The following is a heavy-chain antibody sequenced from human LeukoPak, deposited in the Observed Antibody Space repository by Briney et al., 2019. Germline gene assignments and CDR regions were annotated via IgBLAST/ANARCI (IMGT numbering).Heavy chain of an antibody. J-gene: IGHJ1*01. Sequence: SETLSLTCTVSGGSISSSSYYWGWIRQPPGRGLEWIGNIHYSGSTYYNPSLKSRVTISVDTSKNQFSLKLSSVTAADTAVYYCARHSGIAAAGPTARVEPHEYFQHWGQGTLVTVSS. CDR1: GGSISSSSYY. CDR3: ARHSGIAAAGPTARVEPHEYFQH. CDR2: IHYSGST. V-gene: IGHV4-39*01. D-gene: IGHD6-13*01.